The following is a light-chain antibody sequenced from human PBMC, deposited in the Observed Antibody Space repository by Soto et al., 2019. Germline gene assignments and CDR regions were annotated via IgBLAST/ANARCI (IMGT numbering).Light chain of an antibody. CDR3: QQSGTSPWT. Sequence: EIVLTQSPGTLSLSPGERATLSCRTSQSVGSSYLAWYQQKPGQAPRLLIYGASGRATGIPDRFSGSGSGTDFTLTISSLEPEDFAVYYCQQSGTSPWTFGQGTKVDIK. V-gene: IGKV3-20*01. J-gene: IGKJ1*01. CDR1: QSVGSSY. CDR2: GAS.